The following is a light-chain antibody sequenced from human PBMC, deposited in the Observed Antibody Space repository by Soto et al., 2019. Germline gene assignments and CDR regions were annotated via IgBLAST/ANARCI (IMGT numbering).Light chain of an antibody. CDR2: NND. V-gene: IGLV1-44*01. Sequence: QSVLTQPPSASGTPGQRVTISCSGSSSNIGSNAVYWYQQLPGTAPTLLIYNNDQRPSGVPDRFSGSKSGTSASLAISGLQSDDEADYYCAVWDDSLNGYVFGPGTKVTVL. CDR1: SSNIGSNA. CDR3: AVWDDSLNGYV. J-gene: IGLJ1*01.